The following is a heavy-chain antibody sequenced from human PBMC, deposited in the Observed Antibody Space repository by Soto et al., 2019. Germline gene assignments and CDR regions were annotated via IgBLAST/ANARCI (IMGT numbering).Heavy chain of an antibody. J-gene: IGHJ4*02. CDR1: GFTFSSSG. CDR3: AKEFHSWNYFDY. Sequence: EGSLRLSCAASGFTFSSSGMHWVRQAPGKGLEWVAVISYDGSNKFYADSVKGRFTISRDNFRNTLYLQMNSLRAEDTAVYYCAKEFHSWNYFDYWGQGTLVTVSS. V-gene: IGHV3-30*18. D-gene: IGHD1-20*01. CDR2: ISYDGSNK.